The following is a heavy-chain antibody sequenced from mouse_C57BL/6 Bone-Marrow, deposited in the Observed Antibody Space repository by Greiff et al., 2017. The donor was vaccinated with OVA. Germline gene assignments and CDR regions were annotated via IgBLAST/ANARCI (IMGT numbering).Heavy chain of an antibody. CDR3: AREGVSTIHY. CDR2: IYPRSGNT. CDR1: GYTFTSYG. Sequence: QVHVKQSGAELARPGASVKLSCKASGYTFTSYGISWVKQRTGQGLEWIGEIYPRSGNTYYNEKFKGKATLTADKSSSTAYMELRSLTSEDSAVYFCAREGVSTIHYWGQGTLVTVSA. D-gene: IGHD2-1*01. V-gene: IGHV1-81*01. J-gene: IGHJ3*01.